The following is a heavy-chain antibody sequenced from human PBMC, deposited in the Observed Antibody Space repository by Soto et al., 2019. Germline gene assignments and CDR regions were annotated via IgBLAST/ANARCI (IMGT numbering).Heavy chain of an antibody. CDR1: GFTFSTYS. J-gene: IGHJ6*02. V-gene: IGHV3-21*01. CDR2: ISSRSDI. CDR3: AREYTAWPLAYGLDV. D-gene: IGHD2-2*02. Sequence: GGSLRLSCVGSGFTFSTYSINWVRQAPGKRLEWVSSISSRSDIYYADSVKGRFTISRDNAKNSVSLQMNSLRAEDTAVYYCAREYTAWPLAYGLDVWGQGTTVTVSS.